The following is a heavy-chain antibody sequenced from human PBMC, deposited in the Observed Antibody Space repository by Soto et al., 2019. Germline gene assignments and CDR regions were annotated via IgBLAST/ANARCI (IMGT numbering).Heavy chain of an antibody. Sequence: HPGGSLRLSCAASGFTFSSYAMKWVRQAPGKGLEWVSLIGESGTPTYYADSVKGRFTISRDNSGNTLFLEMYSLRAEGTAVYYCARYIPGVRYYGMDVWGQGTTVTVSS. J-gene: IGHJ6*02. D-gene: IGHD2-2*01. CDR1: GFTFSSYA. CDR3: ARYIPGVRYYGMDV. V-gene: IGHV3-23*01. CDR2: IGESGTPT.